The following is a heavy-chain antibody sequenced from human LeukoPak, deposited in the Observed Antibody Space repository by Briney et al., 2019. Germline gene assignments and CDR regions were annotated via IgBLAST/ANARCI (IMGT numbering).Heavy chain of an antibody. J-gene: IGHJ4*02. D-gene: IGHD6-19*01. CDR1: GFTFSSYS. CDR2: ISSSSSYI. CDR3: ARDGVYSSGWYDY. Sequence: GGSLRLSCAASGFTFSSYSMNWVRQAPGKGLESVSSISSSSSYIYYADSVKGRFTISRDNAKNSLYLQMNSLRAEDTAVYYCARDGVYSSGWYDYWGQGTLVTVSS. V-gene: IGHV3-21*01.